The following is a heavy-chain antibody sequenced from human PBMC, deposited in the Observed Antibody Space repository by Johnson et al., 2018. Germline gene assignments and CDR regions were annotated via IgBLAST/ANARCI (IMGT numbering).Heavy chain of an antibody. CDR2: IKSKAYGGTR. V-gene: IGHV3-15*01. Sequence: EVQLVETGGGLVEPGGSVRLSCAVSGVVFTDAWMSWVRKVPGKGLEWLGHIKSKAYGGTRDYAAPVDGRCTISREDSKNTVFLQMNGLRTEDTAVYSCTTEGYTYGHHGLDIWGQGTVVPVSS. D-gene: IGHD5-18*01. J-gene: IGHJ3*02. CDR3: TTEGYTYGHHGLDI. CDR1: GVVFTDAW.